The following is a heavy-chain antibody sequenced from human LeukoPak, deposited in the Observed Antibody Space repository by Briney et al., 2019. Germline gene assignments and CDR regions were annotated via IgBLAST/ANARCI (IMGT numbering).Heavy chain of an antibody. CDR3: ARSPHYFYGMDV. CDR2: IYSGGST. Sequence: PGGSLRLSCAASGFTVSSNYMSWVRQAPGKGLEWVSLIYSGGSTYYADSVKGRFTISRDSSKNTLYLQMNSLRAEDTAVYYCARSPHYFYGMDVWGQGTTVTVSS. J-gene: IGHJ6*02. V-gene: IGHV3-66*01. CDR1: GFTVSSNY.